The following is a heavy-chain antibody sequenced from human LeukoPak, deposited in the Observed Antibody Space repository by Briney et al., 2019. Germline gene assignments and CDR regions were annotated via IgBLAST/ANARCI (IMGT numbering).Heavy chain of an antibody. D-gene: IGHD4-23*01. CDR1: GGSFSGYY. CDR2: INHSGST. Sequence: SETLSLTCAVYGGSFSGYYWSWIRQPPGKGLEWIGEINHSGSTNYNPSLKSRVTISVDTSRNQFSLKLSSVTAADTAVYYCAGHLRWFDYWGQGTLVTVSS. J-gene: IGHJ4*02. CDR3: AGHLRWFDY. V-gene: IGHV4-34*01.